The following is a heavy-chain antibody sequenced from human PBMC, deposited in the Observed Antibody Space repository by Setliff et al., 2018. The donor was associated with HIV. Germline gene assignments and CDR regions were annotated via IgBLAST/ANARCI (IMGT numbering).Heavy chain of an antibody. D-gene: IGHD6-19*01. CDR1: GFTFSSYE. Sequence: PGGSLRLSCAASGFTFSSYEMNWIRQAPGKGLEWVSYISSNSLTIYYADSVKGRFSISRDNAKNSLYLQMNSLRAEDTAVYYCARDYYSSGWYDFSDYWGQGTLVTVS. J-gene: IGHJ4*02. CDR3: ARDYYSSGWYDFSDY. CDR2: ISSNSLTI. V-gene: IGHV3-48*03.